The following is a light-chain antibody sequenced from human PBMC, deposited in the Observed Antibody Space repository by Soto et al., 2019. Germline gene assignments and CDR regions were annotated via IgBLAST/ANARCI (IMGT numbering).Light chain of an antibody. CDR3: QQYNNGPPLT. V-gene: IGKV3-15*01. CDR1: QSISNN. CDR2: GAS. Sequence: EIVMTQSPATLSVSPGERATLSCRASQSISNNLAWYQQKRGQAPRLLIYGASTRATGIPARFSGSGSGTEFTLSISGLQPEDFAVYYCQQYNNGPPLTYGGGTKVEIK. J-gene: IGKJ4*01.